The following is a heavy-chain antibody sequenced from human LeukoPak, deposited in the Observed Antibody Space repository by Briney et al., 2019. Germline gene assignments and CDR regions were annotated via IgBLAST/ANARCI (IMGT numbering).Heavy chain of an antibody. J-gene: IGHJ4*02. CDR2: ISGNNANS. CDR1: GYTFTNFG. V-gene: IGHV1-18*01. CDR3: ARDGHYSTTYLDF. D-gene: IGHD5/OR15-5a*01. Sequence: ASVKVSRKASGYTFTNFGISWVRQAPGQGPEWLGWISGNNANSNYGQKFQDRVTITTDTSTTTAYMELTSLRSDDTAVYYCARDGHYSTTYLDFWGQGTLVTVSS.